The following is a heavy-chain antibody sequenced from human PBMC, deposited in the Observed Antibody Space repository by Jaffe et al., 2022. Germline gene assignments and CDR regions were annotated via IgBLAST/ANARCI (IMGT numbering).Heavy chain of an antibody. CDR2: FSRRGSTT. V-gene: IGHV3-23*01. CDR1: GFTFSESA. D-gene: IGHD5-18*01. CDR3: ARDLRGYSYDS. J-gene: IGHJ4*02. Sequence: EVQLLESGGGLVQPGGSLRLSCVASGFTFSESAMAWVRQAPGKGLDWVATFSRRGSTTYYAASVKGRFTISRDNSKNTVVLQMNSLRAEDTAVYYCARDLRGYSYDSWGQGTLVTVSS.